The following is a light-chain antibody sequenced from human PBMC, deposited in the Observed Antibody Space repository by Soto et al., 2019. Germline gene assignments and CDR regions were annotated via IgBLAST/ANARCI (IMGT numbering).Light chain of an antibody. J-gene: IGKJ1*01. CDR1: QSVLYSSNNKNY. Sequence: DIVMTQSPDSLAVSLGERATINCKSSQSVLYSSNNKNYLAWYQQKPGQPPRLLIYWASTRESGVPDRFSGRGSGTDFTLTISSLLAQDVAVYYCQQYSNTPQSFGQGTKVEIK. CDR3: QQYSNTPQS. V-gene: IGKV4-1*01. CDR2: WAS.